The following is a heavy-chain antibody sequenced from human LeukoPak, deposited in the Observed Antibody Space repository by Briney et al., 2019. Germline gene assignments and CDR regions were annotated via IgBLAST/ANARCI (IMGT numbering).Heavy chain of an antibody. CDR1: GFTFRSYS. CDR2: ISYDGSNV. V-gene: IGHV3-30-3*01. CDR3: ARDGYGLDTPMVSTNFDY. J-gene: IGHJ4*02. D-gene: IGHD5-18*01. Sequence: GGSLRLSCAASGFTFRSYSMHWVRQAPGKGLEWAATISYDGSNVYYADSVKGRFTISRDNSKNTLYLQMNSLRPEDTAVYYCARDGYGLDTPMVSTNFDYWGQGTLVTVSS.